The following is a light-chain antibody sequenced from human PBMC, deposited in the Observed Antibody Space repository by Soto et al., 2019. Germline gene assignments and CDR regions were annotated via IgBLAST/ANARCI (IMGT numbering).Light chain of an antibody. J-gene: IGLJ1*01. V-gene: IGLV2-11*01. Sequence: SALTQPRSVSGSPGQSVTISCTGTSSDVGGYNYVTWYQQYLGKAPKLMIYDVNKRPSGVPDRFSGSKSGNTASLTISGLQAEDEADYYCCSYAGTYTSSYFFGTGTRSPS. CDR3: CSYAGTYTSSYF. CDR1: SSDVGGYNY. CDR2: DVN.